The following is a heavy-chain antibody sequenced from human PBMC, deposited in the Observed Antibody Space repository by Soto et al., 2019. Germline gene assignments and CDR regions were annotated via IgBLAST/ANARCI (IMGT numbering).Heavy chain of an antibody. CDR1: GDTFTDYY. CDR3: ARDRPTTRFRTGMDV. J-gene: IGHJ6*02. Sequence: ASVKVSCKASGDTFTDYYIHWVRQAPGQGLEWMGVIRPTGDFTNYAQKFQGRVTMTRDTSTSTVYMVLSSLKSEDTAVYYCARDRPTTRFRTGMDVWGQGTTVTVSS. V-gene: IGHV1-46*01. CDR2: IRPTGDFT.